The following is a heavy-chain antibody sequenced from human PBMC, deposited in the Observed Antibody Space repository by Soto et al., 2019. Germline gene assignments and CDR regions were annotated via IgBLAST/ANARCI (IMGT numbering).Heavy chain of an antibody. Sequence: ASVKVSCKASGYTFTSYGISWVRQAPGQGLEWMGWISAYNGNTNYAQKLQGRVTMTTDTSTRTAYMELRSLRSDDTAVYYCARGWGGYCSSTSCYGWFDPCGQGTMVTVYS. CDR3: ARGWGGYCSSTSCYGWFDP. D-gene: IGHD2-2*01. CDR1: GYTFTSYG. CDR2: ISAYNGNT. V-gene: IGHV1-18*01. J-gene: IGHJ5*02.